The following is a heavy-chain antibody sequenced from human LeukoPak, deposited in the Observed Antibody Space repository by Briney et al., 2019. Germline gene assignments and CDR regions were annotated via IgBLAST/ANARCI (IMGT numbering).Heavy chain of an antibody. D-gene: IGHD3-10*01. Sequence: SETLSLTCTVSGGSINSYYWNWIRQPPGKGLQWIGCIHYSGSTNYNPSLKSRVTISVDTSKNQFSLKLSSVTAADTAVYYCARTTMVRGTYYMDVWGKGTTVTIPS. CDR3: ARTTMVRGTYYMDV. CDR2: IHYSGST. J-gene: IGHJ6*03. V-gene: IGHV4-59*01. CDR1: GGSINSYY.